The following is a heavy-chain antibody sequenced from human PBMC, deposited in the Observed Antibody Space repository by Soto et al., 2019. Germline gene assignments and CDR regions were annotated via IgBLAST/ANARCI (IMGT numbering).Heavy chain of an antibody. V-gene: IGHV3-7*01. Sequence: GGSLRLSCEASGFSFSSYWMTWVRQAPGKGLEWVANIKQDGSEKYYVDSVEGRFTISRDNAKNSLYLQMNSLRAEDTAVYYCARMGSSSSSFWGQGTLVTVSS. D-gene: IGHD6-13*01. CDR1: GFSFSSYW. CDR2: IKQDGSEK. J-gene: IGHJ4*02. CDR3: ARMGSSSSSF.